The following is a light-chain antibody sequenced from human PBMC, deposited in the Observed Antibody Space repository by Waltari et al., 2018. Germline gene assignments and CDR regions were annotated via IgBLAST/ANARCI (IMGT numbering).Light chain of an antibody. CDR3: SSYTSSSTHYV. J-gene: IGLJ1*01. V-gene: IGLV2-14*01. CDR2: DVS. CDR1: SSDVGGYNY. Sequence: QSALTPPASVSGSPGQSITISCTGTSSDVGGYNYVSWYQQHPGKAPKLMIYDVSKRPSGGSNRFSGSKSGNTASLTISGLQAEDEADYYCSSYTSSSTHYVFGTGTKVTVL.